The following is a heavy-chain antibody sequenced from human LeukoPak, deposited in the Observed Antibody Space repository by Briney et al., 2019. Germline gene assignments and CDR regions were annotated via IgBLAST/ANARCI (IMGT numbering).Heavy chain of an antibody. Sequence: ASVKVSCKASKYTFTDYAIHWVRQAPGQRLEWMGWINAGNGNTKYSQKFQGRVTTTRDTSASTAYMQLSSLRSEDTAVYYCARVYSTTWTFDYWGQGTLVTVSS. CDR2: INAGNGNT. CDR3: ARVYSTTWTFDY. CDR1: KYTFTDYA. V-gene: IGHV1-3*01. J-gene: IGHJ4*02. D-gene: IGHD6-13*01.